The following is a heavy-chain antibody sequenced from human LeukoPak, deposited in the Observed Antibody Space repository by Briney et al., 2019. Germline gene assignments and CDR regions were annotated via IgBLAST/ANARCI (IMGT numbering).Heavy chain of an antibody. V-gene: IGHV3-33*01. D-gene: IGHD3-22*01. CDR3: AREPPSQIGGFDY. CDR1: GFTFSSYG. Sequence: PGGSLRLSCTASGFTFSSYGMHWVRQAPGKGLEWVAVIWYDGSNKYYADSVKGRFTISRDNSKNTLYLQMNSLRAEDTAVYYCAREPPSQIGGFDYWGQGTLVAVSS. CDR2: IWYDGSNK. J-gene: IGHJ4*02.